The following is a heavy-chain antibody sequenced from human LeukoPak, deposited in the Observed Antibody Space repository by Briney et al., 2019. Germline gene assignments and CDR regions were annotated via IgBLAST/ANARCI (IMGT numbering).Heavy chain of an antibody. CDR1: GFTVSNNY. D-gene: IGHD3-22*01. V-gene: IGHV3-53*01. J-gene: IGHJ4*02. CDR3: ARDSYYYDSSGYLGADYFDY. CDR2: IYSGGST. Sequence: GGSLRLSCAASGFTVSNNYMSWVRQAPGKGLEWVSVIYSGGSTYYADSVKGRFTISRDNSKNTLYLQMNSLRAEDTAVYYCARDSYYYDSSGYLGADYFDYWGQGTLVTVSS.